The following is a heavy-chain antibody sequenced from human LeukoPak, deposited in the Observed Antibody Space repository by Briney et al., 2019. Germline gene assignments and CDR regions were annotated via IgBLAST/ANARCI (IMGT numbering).Heavy chain of an antibody. V-gene: IGHV3-33*01. CDR3: VRGSGGNGYGYWGDN. D-gene: IGHD5-12*01. CDR1: GFTFRSYG. Sequence: GGSLRLSCAASGFTFRSYGMHWVRQAPGKRLEWVAVIWSHGNEIHYVDSVRGRFTISRDNFRNTLYLQMNSLRAEDSAVYYCVRGSGGNGYGYWGDNWGQGTLVTVSS. CDR2: IWSHGNEI. J-gene: IGHJ4*02.